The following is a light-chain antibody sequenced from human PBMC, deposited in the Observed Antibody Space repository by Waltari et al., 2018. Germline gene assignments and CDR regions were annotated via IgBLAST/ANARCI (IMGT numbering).Light chain of an antibody. J-gene: IGKJ2*01. CDR3: MQGTHWPYT. CDR1: QSLVHSDGNTH. Sequence: DVVMTQSPLTLPVTLGQPASISCKSSQSLVHSDGNTHLNWFQQRPGQSPRRLIYRVSNRDSGVPDRFSGSGSGTDSTLKISRVEAEDVGVYYCMQGTHWPYTFGQGTKLDIK. CDR2: RVS. V-gene: IGKV2-30*02.